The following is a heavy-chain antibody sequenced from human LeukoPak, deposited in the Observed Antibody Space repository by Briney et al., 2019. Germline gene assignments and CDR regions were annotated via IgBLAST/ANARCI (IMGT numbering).Heavy chain of an antibody. Sequence: SETLSLTCTVSGGSISSSSYYWGWTRQPPGKGLEWIGSIYYSGSTYYNPSLKSRVTISVDTSKNQFSLKLSSVTAADTAVYYCARASDIYCSSTSCYLSDAFDIWGQGTMVTVSS. CDR3: ARASDIYCSSTSCYLSDAFDI. J-gene: IGHJ3*02. V-gene: IGHV4-39*07. D-gene: IGHD2-2*01. CDR1: GGSISSSSYY. CDR2: IYYSGST.